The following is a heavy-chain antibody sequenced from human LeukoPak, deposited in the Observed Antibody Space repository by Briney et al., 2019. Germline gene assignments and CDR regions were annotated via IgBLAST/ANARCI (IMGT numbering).Heavy chain of an antibody. CDR3: ARVYYDILTGYYNSWYFDL. Sequence: GGTLRLSCVASGFTFSTYGMSWVRQAPGKGLEWVSAISGSGGSTYYADSVKGRFTISRDNSKNTLYLQMNSLRAEDTAVYYCARVYYDILTGYYNSWYFDLWGRGTLVTVSS. D-gene: IGHD3-9*01. CDR1: GFTFSTYG. CDR2: ISGSGGST. J-gene: IGHJ2*01. V-gene: IGHV3-23*01.